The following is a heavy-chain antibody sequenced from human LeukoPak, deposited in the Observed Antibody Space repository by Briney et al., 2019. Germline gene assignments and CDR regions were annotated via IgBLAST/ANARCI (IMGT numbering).Heavy chain of an antibody. CDR3: TDILRL. J-gene: IGHJ4*02. CDR2: VSNDGNKT. V-gene: IGHV3-30*04. CDR1: GFIFSNYP. Sequence: GGSLRLSCTVSGFIFSNYPKHWVRQAPGKELEWVAVVSNDGNKTNYAQSVRGRFSISRDNSKNIMFLQMSSLRPEDTAMYFCTDILRLWGQGSLVTVSA. D-gene: IGHD3-9*01.